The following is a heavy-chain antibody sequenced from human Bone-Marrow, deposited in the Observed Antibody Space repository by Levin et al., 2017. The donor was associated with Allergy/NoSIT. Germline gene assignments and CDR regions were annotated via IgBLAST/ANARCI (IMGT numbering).Heavy chain of an antibody. Sequence: GGSLRLSCAASGFTFDDYAMHWVRQAPGKGLEWVSGISWNSGSIGYADSVKGRFTISRDNAKNSLYLQMNSLRAEDTALYYCARRYPSISSSWSFFDYWGQGTLVTVSS. CDR1: GFTFDDYA. CDR3: ARRYPSISSSWSFFDY. J-gene: IGHJ4*02. CDR2: ISWNSGSI. V-gene: IGHV3-9*01. D-gene: IGHD6-13*01.